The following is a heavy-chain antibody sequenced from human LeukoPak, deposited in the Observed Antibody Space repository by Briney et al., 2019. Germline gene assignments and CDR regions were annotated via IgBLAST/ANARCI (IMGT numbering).Heavy chain of an antibody. V-gene: IGHV3-21*01. CDR2: IGPTGTDR. CDR1: GFTFSSCG. J-gene: IGHJ4*02. CDR3: ATETIGRHYDY. D-gene: IGHD1-14*01. Sequence: KAGGSLRLXCAASGFTFSSCGFNWVRLAPGKGLERVSSIGPTGTDRYYADSVRGRFTISRDNAKNSMYLQMDSPRDEDTAVYYCATETIGRHYDYWGQGTLLTVSS.